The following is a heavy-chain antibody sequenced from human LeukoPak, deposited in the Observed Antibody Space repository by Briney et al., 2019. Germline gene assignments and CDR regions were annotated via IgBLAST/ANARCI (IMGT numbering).Heavy chain of an antibody. V-gene: IGHV4-59*01. J-gene: IGHJ5*02. CDR2: IYYSGST. Sequence: SETLSLTCTVSGGSISSYYWSWIRQPPGKGLKWIGYIYYSGSTNYNPSLKSRVTISVDTSKNQFSLKLSSVTAADTAVYYCARDTRITGTTWFDPWGQGTLVTVSS. CDR1: GGSISSYY. D-gene: IGHD1-7*01. CDR3: ARDTRITGTTWFDP.